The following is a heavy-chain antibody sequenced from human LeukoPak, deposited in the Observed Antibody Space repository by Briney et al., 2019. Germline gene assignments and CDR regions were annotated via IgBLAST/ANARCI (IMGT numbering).Heavy chain of an antibody. J-gene: IGHJ3*02. V-gene: IGHV4-59*01. CDR1: GGSISSYY. CDR2: IYYSGST. Sequence: PSETLSLTCTVSGGSISSYYWTWIRQPPGKGLEWIGYIYYSGSTNYNPSLKSRVTISIDTSKNQFSLKLSSVTAADTAVYYCARDRSRDDYKGDRFDIWGQGTMVTVSS. D-gene: IGHD5-24*01. CDR3: ARDRSRDDYKGDRFDI.